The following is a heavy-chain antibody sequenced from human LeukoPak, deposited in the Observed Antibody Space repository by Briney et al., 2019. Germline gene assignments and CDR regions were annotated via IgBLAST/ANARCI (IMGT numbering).Heavy chain of an antibody. Sequence: ASVKVSCKASGYTFTGYYMHWVRQAPGHGLEWMGWINPNSCGTNYAQKFQGRVTMTRDTSISTAYMELSRLRSDDTAVYYCASGMEWLLHFDYWGQGTLVTVSS. J-gene: IGHJ4*02. D-gene: IGHD3-3*01. CDR3: ASGMEWLLHFDY. V-gene: IGHV1-2*02. CDR2: INPNSCGT. CDR1: GYTFTGYY.